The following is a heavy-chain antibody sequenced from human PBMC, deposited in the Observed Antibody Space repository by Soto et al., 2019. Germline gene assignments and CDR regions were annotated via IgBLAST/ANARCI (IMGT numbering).Heavy chain of an antibody. D-gene: IGHD3-22*01. J-gene: IGHJ4*02. Sequence: GASVKVSCKASGYTFTSYAMHWVRQAPGQRLEWMGWINAGNGNTKYSQKFQGRVTITRDTSASTAYMELSSLRSEDTAVYYCARVLYYYYASRGAISSRGQRALLPVS. CDR3: ARVLYYYYASRGAISS. CDR1: GYTFTSYA. V-gene: IGHV1-3*01. CDR2: INAGNGNT.